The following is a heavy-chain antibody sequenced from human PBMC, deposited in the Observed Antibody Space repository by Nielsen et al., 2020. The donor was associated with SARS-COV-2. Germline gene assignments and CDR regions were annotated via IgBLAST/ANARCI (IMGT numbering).Heavy chain of an antibody. Sequence: GESLKISCAASGFTFSSYWMSWVRQAPGKGLEWVAVIWYDGSNKYYADSVKGRFTISRDNSKNTLYLQMNSLRAEDTAVYYCARDIAWGGNDYGDPWGQGTLVTVSS. V-gene: IGHV3-33*08. CDR2: IWYDGSNK. CDR1: GFTFSSYW. CDR3: ARDIAWGGNDYGDP. D-gene: IGHD4-17*01. J-gene: IGHJ5*02.